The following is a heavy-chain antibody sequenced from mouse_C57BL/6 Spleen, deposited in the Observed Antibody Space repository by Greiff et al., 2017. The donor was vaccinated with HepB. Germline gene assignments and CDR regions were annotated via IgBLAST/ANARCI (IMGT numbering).Heavy chain of an antibody. CDR1: GYAFSSSW. CDR3: ARLLLRYHYYAMDY. CDR2: IYPGDGDT. J-gene: IGHJ4*01. D-gene: IGHD1-1*01. Sequence: QVQLQQSGPELVKPGASVKISCKASGYAFSSSWMNWVKQRPGRGLEWIGRIYPGDGDTNYNGKFKGKATMTADKSSSTAYMQLSSLSSADYAVYFCARLLLRYHYYAMDYWGQGTSVTVSS. V-gene: IGHV1-82*01.